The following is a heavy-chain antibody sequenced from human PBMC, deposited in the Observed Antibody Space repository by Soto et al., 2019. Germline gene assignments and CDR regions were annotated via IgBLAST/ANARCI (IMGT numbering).Heavy chain of an antibody. J-gene: IGHJ6*02. D-gene: IGHD2-15*01. Sequence: LSLTCTVSGGSISSGGYYWSWIRQHPGKGLEWIGYIYYSGSTYYNPSLKSRVTISVDTSKNRFSLKLSSVTAADTAVYYCARGSRGVLDYYYYYGMDVWGQGTTVTVSS. V-gene: IGHV4-31*02. CDR3: ARGSRGVLDYYYYYGMDV. CDR1: GGSISSGGYY. CDR2: IYYSGST.